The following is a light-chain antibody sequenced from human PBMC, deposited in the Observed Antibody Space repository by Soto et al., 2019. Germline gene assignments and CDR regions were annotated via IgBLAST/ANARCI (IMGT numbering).Light chain of an antibody. CDR1: QGISNY. V-gene: IGKV1-27*01. CDR3: QKYNSAPRT. CDR2: AAS. Sequence: DIQMTQSPSSLSASVGDRVTITCRASQGISNYLAWYQQKPGKVPKLLIYAASTLPSGVPSRFSGSGSGTDFHHTLSRLQPEDVATYYCQKYNSAPRTFGQGTKVEIK. J-gene: IGKJ1*01.